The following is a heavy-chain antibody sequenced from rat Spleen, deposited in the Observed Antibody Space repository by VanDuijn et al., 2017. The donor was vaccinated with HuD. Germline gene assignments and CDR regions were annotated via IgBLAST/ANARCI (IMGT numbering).Heavy chain of an antibody. CDR3: TTDSYFDGTYYPGGFDY. Sequence: EVQLVESGGGLVQPGRSLKLSCAASGFTFSNYYMAWVRQAPTKGLEWVAYISTAGGNTYYRYSVRGRFTISRDNAKSALYLQMDSLRSEDTATYYCTTDSYFDGTYYPGGFDYWGQGVMVTVSS. J-gene: IGHJ2*01. V-gene: IGHV5-27*01. CDR2: ISTAGGNT. D-gene: IGHD1-12*02. CDR1: GFTFSNYY.